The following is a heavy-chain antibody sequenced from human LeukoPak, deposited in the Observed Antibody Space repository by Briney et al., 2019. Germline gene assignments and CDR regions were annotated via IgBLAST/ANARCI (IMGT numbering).Heavy chain of an antibody. CDR2: IWYDGSNK. CDR3: ARELVAAAGPAWFDP. Sequence: NPGGSLRLSCAASGFTFSGYGMHWVRQAPGKGLEWVAVIWYDGSNKYYADSVKGRFTISRDNSKNTLYLQMNSLRAEDTAVYYCARELVAAAGPAWFDPWGQGTLVTVSS. CDR1: GFTFSGYG. J-gene: IGHJ5*02. D-gene: IGHD6-13*01. V-gene: IGHV3-33*01.